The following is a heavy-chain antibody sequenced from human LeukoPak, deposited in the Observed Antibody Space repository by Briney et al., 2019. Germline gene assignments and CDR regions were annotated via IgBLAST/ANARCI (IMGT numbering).Heavy chain of an antibody. Sequence: SETLSLTCTVSGGSISSYYWSWIRQPAGKGLEWIGRIYTSGSTNYNPSLKSRVTMSVDTSKNQFSLKLSSVTAADTAVYYCARGRRDGYTLYYMDVWGEGTTVTVSS. CDR3: ARGRRDGYTLYYMDV. D-gene: IGHD5-24*01. CDR1: GGSISSYY. CDR2: IYTSGST. V-gene: IGHV4-4*07. J-gene: IGHJ6*03.